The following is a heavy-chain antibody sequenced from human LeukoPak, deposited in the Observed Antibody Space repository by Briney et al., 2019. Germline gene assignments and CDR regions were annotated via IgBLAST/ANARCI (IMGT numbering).Heavy chain of an antibody. D-gene: IGHD6-19*01. CDR2: ISSDGSIT. Sequence: GSLRLSCAASGFTFSTYWMHWVRQAPGKGLVWVSRISSDGSITGYADSVKGRFTISRDNSKNTLFLHMNSLRAEDTAVYYCAKSGSVWYFFDYWGQGTLVAVSS. V-gene: IGHV3-74*01. CDR3: AKSGSVWYFFDY. CDR1: GFTFSTYW. J-gene: IGHJ4*02.